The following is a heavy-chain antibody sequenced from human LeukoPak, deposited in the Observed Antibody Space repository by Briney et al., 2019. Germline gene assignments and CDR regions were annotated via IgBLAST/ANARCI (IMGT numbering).Heavy chain of an antibody. J-gene: IGHJ4*02. Sequence: GGSLRLSCAASGFTFSSYSMNWVRQAPGKGLEWVSSISSSSSYIYYADSVKGRFTISRDNAKNTLYLQMNSLRAEDTAVYCCAPYYYDSSGSLRYWGQGTLVTVSS. CDR2: ISSSSSYI. CDR1: GFTFSSYS. V-gene: IGHV3-21*01. CDR3: APYYYDSSGSLRY. D-gene: IGHD3-22*01.